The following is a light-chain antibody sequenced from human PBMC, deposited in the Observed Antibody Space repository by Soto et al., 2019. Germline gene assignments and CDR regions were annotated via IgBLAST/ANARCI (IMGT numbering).Light chain of an antibody. CDR2: TTS. CDR3: QQYGGSPWT. V-gene: IGKV3-20*01. J-gene: IGKJ1*01. Sequence: EIVLTQSPGTLSLSPGERATLFCRASQYVRSNYLAWYQQKPGQAPRLLIYTTSSRATGIPERFSGSGSGPDFTLTISRLEPEDCAVYYCQQYGGSPWTFGQGTKVEIK. CDR1: QYVRSNY.